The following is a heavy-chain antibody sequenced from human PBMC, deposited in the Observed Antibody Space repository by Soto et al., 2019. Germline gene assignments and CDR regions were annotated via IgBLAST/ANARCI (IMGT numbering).Heavy chain of an antibody. CDR3: ARGRREHWFDP. CDR1: GGSFSGYY. Sequence: QVQLQQWGAGLLKPSETLSLTCAVYGGSFSGYYWSWIRQPPGKGLEWIGEINHSGSTNYNPSLKSRVTISVDTSKNQFSLTLSSVTAADTAVYYCARGRREHWFDPWGQGTLVTVSS. V-gene: IGHV4-34*01. J-gene: IGHJ5*02. CDR2: INHSGST.